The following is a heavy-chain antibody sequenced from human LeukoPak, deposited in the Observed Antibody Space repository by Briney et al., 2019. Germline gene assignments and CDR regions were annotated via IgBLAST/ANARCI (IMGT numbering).Heavy chain of an antibody. V-gene: IGHV3-23*01. CDR3: VPDSKEIPPAMDY. Sequence: GGSLRLSRGASGFTFSSFAMSWVRQAPGKGLGWGSGITESGGNTIKADSVKGRFTISRDNSKDTLYLQMNFLRAEDTAIYYCVPDSKEIPPAMDYWGQGTLTTVSS. CDR1: GFTFSSFA. CDR2: ITESGGNT. J-gene: IGHJ4*02. D-gene: IGHD2-2*01.